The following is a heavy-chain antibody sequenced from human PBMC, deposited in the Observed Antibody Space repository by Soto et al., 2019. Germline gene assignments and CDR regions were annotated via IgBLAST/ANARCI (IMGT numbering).Heavy chain of an antibody. D-gene: IGHD2-2*01. V-gene: IGHV3-48*03. CDR1: GFTFSSYE. CDR2: ISSSGSTI. Sequence: EVQLVESGGGLVQPGGSLRLSCAASGFTFSSYEMNWVRQAPGKGLEWVSYISSSGSTIYYADSVKGRFTISRDNAKNSLYLQMNSLRAEDTAVYYCARRCSSTSCYYYGMDVWGQGTTVTVSS. CDR3: ARRCSSTSCYYYGMDV. J-gene: IGHJ6*02.